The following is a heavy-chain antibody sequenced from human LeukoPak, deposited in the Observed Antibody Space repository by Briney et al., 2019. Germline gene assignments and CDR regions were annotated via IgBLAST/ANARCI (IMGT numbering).Heavy chain of an antibody. D-gene: IGHD6-6*01. CDR3: ARVRGIAARPNFDY. Sequence: GASVKVSCKASGGTFSIYAISWVRQAPGQGLEWMGRIIPILGIANYAQKFQGRVTITADKSTSTAYMELSSLRSEDTAVYYCARVRGIAARPNFDYWGQGTLVTVSS. J-gene: IGHJ4*02. CDR2: IIPILGIA. V-gene: IGHV1-69*04. CDR1: GGTFSIYA.